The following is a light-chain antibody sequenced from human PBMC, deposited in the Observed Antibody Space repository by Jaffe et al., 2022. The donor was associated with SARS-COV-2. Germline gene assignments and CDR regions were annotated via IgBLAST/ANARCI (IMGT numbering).Light chain of an antibody. V-gene: IGLV3-21*04. CDR1: NIGSKS. CDR2: YDS. Sequence: SYVLTQPPSVSVAPGKTATITCGGNNIGSKSVHWYQQKPGQAPVLVVYYDSDRPSGIPERFSGSNSGNTATLTISRVEAGDEADYYCQVWDSSSDHVNVFGTGTKVTVL. CDR3: QVWDSSSDHVNV. J-gene: IGLJ1*01.